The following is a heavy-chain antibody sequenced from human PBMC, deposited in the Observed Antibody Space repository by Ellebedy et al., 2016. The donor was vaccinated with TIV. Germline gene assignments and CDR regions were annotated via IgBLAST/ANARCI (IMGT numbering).Heavy chain of an antibody. D-gene: IGHD5-18*01. V-gene: IGHV4-59*01. CDR1: GGSISSYY. CDR2: IYYSGST. J-gene: IGHJ4*02. CDR3: ARSTVWIQLWSRGLLGFDY. Sequence: SETLSLXXTVSGGSISSYYWSWIRQPPGKGLEWIGYIYYSGSTNYNPSLKSRVTISVDTSKNQFSLKLSSVTAADTAVYYCARSTVWIQLWSRGLLGFDYWGQGTLVTVSS.